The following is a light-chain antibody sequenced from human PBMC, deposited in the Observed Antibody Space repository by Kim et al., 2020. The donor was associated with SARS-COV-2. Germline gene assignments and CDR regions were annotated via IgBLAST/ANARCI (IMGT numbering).Light chain of an antibody. CDR1: QSSSSW. J-gene: IGKJ2*01. Sequence: ASVGDRVTITCRASQSSSSWLAWYQQKPGKAPKLLIYKASSLESGVPSRFSGSGSGTEFTLTISSLQPDDFATYYCQQYNSYPYTFGQGTKLEI. CDR2: KAS. V-gene: IGKV1-5*03. CDR3: QQYNSYPYT.